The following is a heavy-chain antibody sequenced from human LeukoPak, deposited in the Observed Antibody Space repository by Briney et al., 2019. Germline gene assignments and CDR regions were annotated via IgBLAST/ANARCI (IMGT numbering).Heavy chain of an antibody. Sequence: PSETLSLTCTVSGGSISSYYWSWIRQPPGKGLEWIGYIYYSGSTNYNPSLKSRVTISVDTSKNQFSLKLSSVTAADTAVYYCARGGYCSGGSCYSYAPNYYYYYYMDVWGKGTTVTISS. CDR3: ARGGYCSGGSCYSYAPNYYYYYYMDV. CDR1: GGSISSYY. D-gene: IGHD2-15*01. CDR2: IYYSGST. V-gene: IGHV4-59*01. J-gene: IGHJ6*03.